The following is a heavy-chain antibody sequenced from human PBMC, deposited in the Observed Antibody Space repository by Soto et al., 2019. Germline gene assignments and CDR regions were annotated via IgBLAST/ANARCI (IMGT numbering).Heavy chain of an antibody. D-gene: IGHD3-22*01. CDR2: IIPIFGTA. J-gene: IGHJ4*02. CDR3: VRDVLGFYDSSGPWGY. Sequence: GLEWMGGIIPIFGTANYAQKFQGRVTITADESTSTAYMELSSLRSEDTAVYYCVRDVLGFYDSSGPWGYLVQGTLVTVSS. V-gene: IGHV1-69*01.